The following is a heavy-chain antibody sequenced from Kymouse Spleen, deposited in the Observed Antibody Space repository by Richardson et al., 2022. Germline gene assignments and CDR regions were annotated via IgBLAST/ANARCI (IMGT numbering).Heavy chain of an antibody. Sequence: QVQLVESGGGVVQPGRSLRLSCAASGFTFSSYGMHWVRQAPGKGLEWVAVISYDGSNKYYADSVKGRFTISRDNSKNTLYLQMNSLRAEDTAVYYCAKESQTGTTDYFDYWGQGTLVTVSS. J-gene: IGHJ4*02. CDR3: AKESQTGTTDYFDY. D-gene: IGHD1-7*01. CDR1: GFTFSSYG. CDR2: ISYDGSNK. V-gene: IGHV3-30*18.